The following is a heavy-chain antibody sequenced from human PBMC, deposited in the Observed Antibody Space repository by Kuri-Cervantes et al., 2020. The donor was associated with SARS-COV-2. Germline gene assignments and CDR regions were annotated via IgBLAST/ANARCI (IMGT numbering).Heavy chain of an antibody. CDR3: ARDRELGTRGTNWFDP. CDR1: GFTFSSYW. D-gene: IGHD7-27*01. CDR2: IKQDGSEK. V-gene: IGHV3-7*01. Sequence: GGSLRLSCAASGFTFSSYWMSWVRQAPGKGLEWVANIKQDGSEKYYADSVKGRFTISRDNAKNSLYLQMNSLRAEDTAVYYCARDRELGTRGTNWFDPWGQGTLVTVSS. J-gene: IGHJ5*02.